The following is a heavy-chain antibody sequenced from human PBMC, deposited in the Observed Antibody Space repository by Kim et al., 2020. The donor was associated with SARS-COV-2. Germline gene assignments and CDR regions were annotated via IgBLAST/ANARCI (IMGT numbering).Heavy chain of an antibody. Sequence: YNPSLKSRVTLSVDTSKNQFTLHLTSGTAADTAVYYCVREGDTNWFDPWGPGILVTVSS. V-gene: IGHV4-30-2*04. CDR3: VREGDTNWFDP. D-gene: IGHD3-16*01. J-gene: IGHJ5*02.